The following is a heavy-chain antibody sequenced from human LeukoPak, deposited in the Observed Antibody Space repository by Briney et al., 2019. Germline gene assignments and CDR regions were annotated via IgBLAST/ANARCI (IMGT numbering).Heavy chain of an antibody. Sequence: PGGSLRLSCAASGFTFSGYGMHWVRQAPGKGLEWVSVISYDGSNKYYADSVKGRFTISRDSSKNTLYLQMNSLRTEDTAVYYCAKTLNRGGFFGVVIIGQYYGMDVWGQGTTVTVSS. D-gene: IGHD3-3*01. V-gene: IGHV3-30*18. CDR3: AKTLNRGGFFGVVIIGQYYGMDV. CDR1: GFTFSGYG. J-gene: IGHJ6*02. CDR2: ISYDGSNK.